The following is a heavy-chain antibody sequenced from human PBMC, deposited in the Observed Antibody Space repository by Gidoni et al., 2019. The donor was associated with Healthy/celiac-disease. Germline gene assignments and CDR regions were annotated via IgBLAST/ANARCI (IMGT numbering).Heavy chain of an antibody. CDR1: GGTFSSYA. D-gene: IGHD2-2*01. CDR2: LIPIFGTA. Sequence: QVQLVQSGAEVKKPGAAVKVSCKASGGTFSSYAISWVRQAPGQGLEWMGGLIPIFGTANYAQKFQGSVTITADESTSTAYMVLSILRSEDTAVYYCAGGSDIVVVPAATYFDYWGQGTLVTVSS. V-gene: IGHV1-69*01. J-gene: IGHJ4*02. CDR3: AGGSDIVVVPAATYFDY.